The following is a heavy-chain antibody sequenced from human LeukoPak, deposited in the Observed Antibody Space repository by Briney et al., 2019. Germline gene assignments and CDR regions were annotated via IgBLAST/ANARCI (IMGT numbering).Heavy chain of an antibody. J-gene: IGHJ4*02. CDR2: MSGTGYHTYYADSDKT. CDR3: AKGAAIDH. Sequence: GGSLRLSCAASGFDFNNYAMSWLRQGPGKRLEWVSAMSGTGYHTYYADSDKTYYADSVKGRFTISRDNSKSTLYLHMNNLRLEDTAIYYCAKGAAIDHWGQGTLVTVSS. V-gene: IGHV3-23*01. CDR1: GFDFNNYA.